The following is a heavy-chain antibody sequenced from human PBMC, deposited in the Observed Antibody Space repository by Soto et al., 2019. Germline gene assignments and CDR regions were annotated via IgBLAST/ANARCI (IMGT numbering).Heavy chain of an antibody. V-gene: IGHV3-7*03. J-gene: IGHJ4*02. CDR2: IRQDGTET. CDR3: VGGAGWELDY. Sequence: EAQLVESGGGLVQPGGSLRLSCAASGFTFSTYWMNWVRQAPGMGLEWLAIIRQDGTETHYVDSVKGRFTISRDNIKNSLFLQMNNLRADDTAVYYCVGGAGWELDYWGQGTLVTVSS. D-gene: IGHD1-26*01. CDR1: GFTFSTYW.